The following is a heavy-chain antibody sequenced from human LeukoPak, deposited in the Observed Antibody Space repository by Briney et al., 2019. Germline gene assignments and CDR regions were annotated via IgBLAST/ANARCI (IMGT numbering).Heavy chain of an antibody. Sequence: GGSLRLSCAASGFTFSNYAMSWIRQAPGKGLEWVSAISGSGSDTYYADSVKGRFTISRDNSKNTLYLQMNSLRAEDTAVYYCAVGRLRLGDQYYFDYWGQGTLVTVSS. CDR1: GFTFSNYA. V-gene: IGHV3-23*01. CDR3: AVGRLRLGDQYYFDY. D-gene: IGHD3-16*01. CDR2: ISGSGSDT. J-gene: IGHJ4*02.